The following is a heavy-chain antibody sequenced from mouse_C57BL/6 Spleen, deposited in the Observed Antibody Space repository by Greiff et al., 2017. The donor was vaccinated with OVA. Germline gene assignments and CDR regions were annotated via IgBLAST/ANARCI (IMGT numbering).Heavy chain of an antibody. CDR2: IRSKSNNYAT. Sequence: EVKVVESGGGLVQPKGSLKLSCAASGFSFNTYAMNWVRQAPGKGLEWVARIRSKSNNYATYYADSVKDRFTISRDDSESMLYLQMNNLKTEDTAMYYCVTYDYGRNYWGQGTLVTVSA. D-gene: IGHD2-4*01. J-gene: IGHJ3*01. CDR3: VTYDYGRNY. CDR1: GFSFNTYA. V-gene: IGHV10-1*01.